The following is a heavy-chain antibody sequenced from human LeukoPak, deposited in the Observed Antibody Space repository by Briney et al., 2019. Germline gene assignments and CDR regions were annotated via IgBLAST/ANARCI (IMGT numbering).Heavy chain of an antibody. J-gene: IGHJ4*02. CDR2: IYYSGNT. V-gene: IGHV4-39*01. CDR3: ARGSGNWGHQLDS. D-gene: IGHD7-27*01. Sequence: WVRQAPGKGLEWIASIYYSGNTYYNPSLKSRLTISVDTSKNQFSLKLSSVTAADTAVYYCARGSGNWGHQLDSWGQGTLVTVSS.